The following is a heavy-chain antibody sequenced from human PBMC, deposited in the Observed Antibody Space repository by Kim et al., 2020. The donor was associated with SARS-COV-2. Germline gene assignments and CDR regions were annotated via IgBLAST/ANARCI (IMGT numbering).Heavy chain of an antibody. CDR3: AKDPTTVVRGYFDY. D-gene: IGHD4-17*01. V-gene: IGHV3-23*01. Sequence: ADSGKGRFTVSRDNSNNTLYLQMNILRAEDTAVYYCAKDPTTVVRGYFDYWGQGTLVTVSS. J-gene: IGHJ4*02.